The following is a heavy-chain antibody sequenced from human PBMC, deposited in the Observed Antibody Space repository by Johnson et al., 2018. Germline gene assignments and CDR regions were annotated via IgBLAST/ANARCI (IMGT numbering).Heavy chain of an antibody. Sequence: VQLLESGGGLVKPGGSLRLSCAASGFTFSSYSMNWVRQAPGKGLEWVSSISSSSSYIYYADSVKGRFTIPRDNAKNSLSLQRNNLRAEDTAVYYCARLSINDAFDIWGQGTMVTVSS. CDR1: GFTFSSYS. J-gene: IGHJ3*02. CDR2: ISSSSSYI. V-gene: IGHV3-21*01. D-gene: IGHD3-3*02. CDR3: ARLSINDAFDI.